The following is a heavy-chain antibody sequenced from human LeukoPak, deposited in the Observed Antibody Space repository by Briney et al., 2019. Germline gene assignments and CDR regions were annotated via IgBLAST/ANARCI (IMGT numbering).Heavy chain of an antibody. J-gene: IGHJ3*02. Sequence: PSETLSLTCTVSGGSISNYYWSWIRQPAGKGLEWIGHFYTSGSTKYNPSLKSRVTMSVDTSKNQFSLKLSSVTAADTAVYYRARDRSLWFGEFHAFDIWGQGTMVTVSS. CDR3: ARDRSLWFGEFHAFDI. CDR1: GGSISNYY. D-gene: IGHD3-10*01. V-gene: IGHV4-4*07. CDR2: FYTSGST.